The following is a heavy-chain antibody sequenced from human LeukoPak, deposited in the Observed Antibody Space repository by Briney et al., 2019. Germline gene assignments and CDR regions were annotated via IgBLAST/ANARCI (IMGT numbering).Heavy chain of an antibody. D-gene: IGHD4/OR15-4a*01. CDR3: AREGAIRDYFDY. Sequence: SVKVSCKASGGTFSSYAISWVRQAPGQGLEWMGGIIPIFGTANYAQKFQGRVTITADESTSTACMELSSLRSEDTAVYYCAREGAIRDYFDYWGQGTLVTVSS. CDR1: GGTFSSYA. V-gene: IGHV1-69*13. J-gene: IGHJ4*02. CDR2: IIPIFGTA.